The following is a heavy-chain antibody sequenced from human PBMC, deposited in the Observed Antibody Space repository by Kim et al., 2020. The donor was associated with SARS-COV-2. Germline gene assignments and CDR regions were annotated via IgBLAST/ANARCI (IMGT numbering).Heavy chain of an antibody. CDR3: AGRNYADFMYSFDY. V-gene: IGHV5-51*01. D-gene: IGHD4-17*01. CDR2: IYPSDSET. CDR1: GYKFATYW. Sequence: GESLKISCKASGYKFATYWIAWVRQTPGKGLEWMGIIYPSDSETKYSPSFQGQVAISVDKSISTAYLQWGSLKASDTAIYYCAGRNYADFMYSFDYWGQG. J-gene: IGHJ4*02.